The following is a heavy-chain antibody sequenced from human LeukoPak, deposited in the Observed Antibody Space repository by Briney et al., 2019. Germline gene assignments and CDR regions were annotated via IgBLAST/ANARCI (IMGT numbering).Heavy chain of an antibody. Sequence: GGSLRLSCVASGFIFSTYSMNWVRQSPGKGLEWVSSISSTSTYIYYADSVKGRFTISRDNAKSSLFLQMSSLRAEDTAVYYCAREFASYCSSSSCYGFDYWGQGTLVTVSS. J-gene: IGHJ4*02. D-gene: IGHD2-2*01. CDR3: AREFASYCSSSSCYGFDY. V-gene: IGHV3-21*01. CDR2: ISSTSTYI. CDR1: GFIFSTYS.